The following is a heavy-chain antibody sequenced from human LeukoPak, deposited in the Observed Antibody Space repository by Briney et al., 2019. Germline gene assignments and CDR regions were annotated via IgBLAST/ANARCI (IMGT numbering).Heavy chain of an antibody. CDR2: IKQDGSEK. D-gene: IGHD1-26*01. J-gene: IGHJ6*03. Sequence: GGSLRLSCAASGFTFSSYWMSWVRQAPGKGLEWVANIKQDGSEKYYVDSVKGRFTISRDNAKNSLYLQMNSLRAEDTAVYYCARDGTRELLMSGVGYYYYYYMDVWGKGTTVTGSS. CDR3: ARDGTRELLMSGVGYYYYYYMDV. V-gene: IGHV3-7*01. CDR1: GFTFSSYW.